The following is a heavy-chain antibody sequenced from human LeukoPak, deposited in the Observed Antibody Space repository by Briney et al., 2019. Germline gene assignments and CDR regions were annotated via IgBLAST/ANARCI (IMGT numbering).Heavy chain of an antibody. Sequence: GGYLRLSSAASGFTFSSYGMRWVRPAPGKGLEWGAVISYGGSNKYYADSVKGPVTISRDNSKKTRYLQINSLGAEYTAVYYCAKDGGTGGWYTNFDYWGQGTLVTVSS. CDR2: ISYGGSNK. V-gene: IGHV3-30*18. D-gene: IGHD6-19*01. CDR1: GFTFSSYG. J-gene: IGHJ4*02. CDR3: AKDGGTGGWYTNFDY.